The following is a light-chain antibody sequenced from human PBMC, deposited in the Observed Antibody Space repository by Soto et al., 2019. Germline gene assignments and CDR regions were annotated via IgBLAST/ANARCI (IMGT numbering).Light chain of an antibody. J-gene: IGLJ2*01. CDR1: SGSIANNY. CDR3: QSYDSDFVV. V-gene: IGLV6-57*04. Sequence: NFMLTQPHSVSESPGKTLSISCTRSSGSIANNYVQWYQQRPGSAPTTVIYENNQRLSGVPDRFSSSTDGSSNSASLAISGVQTEDEADYYCQSYDSDFVVFGGGTKLTAL. CDR2: ENN.